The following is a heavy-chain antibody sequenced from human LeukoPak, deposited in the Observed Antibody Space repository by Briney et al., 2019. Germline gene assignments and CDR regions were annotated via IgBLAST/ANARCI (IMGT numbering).Heavy chain of an antibody. CDR3: ARDYPGNGWNGMDV. J-gene: IGHJ6*02. CDR2: IYSNGAST. V-gene: IGHV3-64*01. Sequence: PGGSLRLSCAASGFTFSSYGMHWVRQAPGKGLEFVSSIYSNGASTFYANSVKGRFTISRDNSKNTLFLQMGSLRAEDTAVYYCARDYPGNGWNGMDVWGQGTTVTVSS. CDR1: GFTFSSYG. D-gene: IGHD4-23*01.